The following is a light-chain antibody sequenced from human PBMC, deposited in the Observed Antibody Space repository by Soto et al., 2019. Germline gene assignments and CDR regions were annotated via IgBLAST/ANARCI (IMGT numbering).Light chain of an antibody. CDR2: DAS. V-gene: IGKV3-11*01. Sequence: EIVLTQSPATLSLSPGERATLSCRASPSVSSYLAWYQQKPGQAPRLLIYDASQRATGVPARFSGSGSGTDFTLTISSLEPEDFAVYYCHQRSNWPPLTFGGGTKVEIK. CDR1: PSVSSY. J-gene: IGKJ4*01. CDR3: HQRSNWPPLT.